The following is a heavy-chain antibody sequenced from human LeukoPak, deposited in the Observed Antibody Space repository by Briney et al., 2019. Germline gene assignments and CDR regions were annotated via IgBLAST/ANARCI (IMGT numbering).Heavy chain of an antibody. CDR3: ARDLYGGTSATFDY. CDR2: INPNSGGT. CDR1: GYTFTGYY. J-gene: IGHJ4*02. V-gene: IGHV1-2*02. Sequence: ASVKVSCKASGYTFTGYYIHWVRQAPGQGLEWMGMINPNSGGTNYAQKFQGRVTMTRDTSISTAYMELSRLRSDDTAVYYCARDLYGGTSATFDYWGQGTLVTVSS. D-gene: IGHD4-23*01.